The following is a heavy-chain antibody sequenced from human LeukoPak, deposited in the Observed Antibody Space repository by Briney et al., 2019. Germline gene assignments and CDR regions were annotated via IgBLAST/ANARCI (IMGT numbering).Heavy chain of an antibody. Sequence: GGSLRLSCAASGFTFSSYEMNWVRQAPGKGLEWVSYISSSGRTIYYADSVKGRFTISRDNAKNSLYLQMNSVRAEDTAVYYCAELGITMIGGVWGKGTTVTISS. CDR2: ISSSGRTI. J-gene: IGHJ6*04. V-gene: IGHV3-48*03. CDR3: AELGITMIGGV. D-gene: IGHD3-10*02. CDR1: GFTFSSYE.